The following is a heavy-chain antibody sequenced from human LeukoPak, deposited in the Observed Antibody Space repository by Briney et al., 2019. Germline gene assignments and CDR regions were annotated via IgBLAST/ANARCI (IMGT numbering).Heavy chain of an antibody. J-gene: IGHJ5*02. CDR1: GGTFSSYA. D-gene: IGHD3-10*01. CDR3: AGMVVRGVIYPSKWFDP. V-gene: IGHV1-69*01. Sequence: GSSVKVSCKASGGTFSSYAISWVRQAPGQGLGWMGGIIPIFGTANYAQKFQGRVTITADESTSTAYMELSSLRSEDTAVYYCAGMVVRGVIYPSKWFDPWGQGTLVTVSS. CDR2: IIPIFGTA.